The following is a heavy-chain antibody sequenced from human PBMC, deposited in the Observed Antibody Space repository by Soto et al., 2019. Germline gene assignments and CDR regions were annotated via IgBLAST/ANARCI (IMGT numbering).Heavy chain of an antibody. J-gene: IGHJ6*02. CDR2: IIPIFGTA. V-gene: IGHV1-69*06. Sequence: GXSVKVSCKASGGTFSSYAISWVRQAPGQGLEWMGGIIPIFGTANYAQKFQGRVTITADKSTSTAYMELSSLRSEDTAVYYCGSGHYYYYGMDVWGQGTKVTVYS. CDR1: GGTFSSYA. CDR3: GSGHYYYYGMDV.